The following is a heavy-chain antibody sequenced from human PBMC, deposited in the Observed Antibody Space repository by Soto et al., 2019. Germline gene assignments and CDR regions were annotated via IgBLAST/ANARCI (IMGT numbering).Heavy chain of an antibody. CDR2: ISGSGGTT. CDR3: AKANSSSSSYYGMDV. CDR1: GFTFENYA. Sequence: GGSLRLSCVASGFTFENYAMSWVRQAPGKGLEWVSAISGSGGTTYYSDSVKGRFTIFRDNSKNTLYLQMNSLRAEDTAVYYCAKANSSSSSYYGMDVWGQGTTVTVSS. J-gene: IGHJ6*02. V-gene: IGHV3-23*01. D-gene: IGHD6-13*01.